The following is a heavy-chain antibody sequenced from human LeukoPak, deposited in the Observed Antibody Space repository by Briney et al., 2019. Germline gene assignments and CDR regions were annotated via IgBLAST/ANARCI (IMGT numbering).Heavy chain of an antibody. Sequence: SQTLSLTCAISGDSVSSNSAAWKWIRQSPSRGLEWLGRTYYTSKWNTDYAVSVKSRIVVNPDTSKNQFSLQLNSVTSEDTAVYYCARGRASAFDVWGQGTMVTVSS. CDR2: TYYTSKWNT. V-gene: IGHV6-1*01. J-gene: IGHJ3*01. CDR3: ARGRASAFDV. CDR1: GDSVSSNSAA. D-gene: IGHD6-25*01.